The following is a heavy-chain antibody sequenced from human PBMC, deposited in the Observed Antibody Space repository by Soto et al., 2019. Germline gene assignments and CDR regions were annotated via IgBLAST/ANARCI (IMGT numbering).Heavy chain of an antibody. CDR3: ARVDSSWYYYYGMDV. Sequence: PGGSLRLSCAASGFTFSSYWMHWVRQAPGKGLVWVSRINSDGSSTSYAESVKGRFTISRDNAKNTLYLQMNSLRAEDTAVYYCARVDSSWYYYYGMDVWGQGTTVIVSA. CDR2: INSDGSST. CDR1: GFTFSSYW. V-gene: IGHV3-74*01. D-gene: IGHD6-13*01. J-gene: IGHJ6*01.